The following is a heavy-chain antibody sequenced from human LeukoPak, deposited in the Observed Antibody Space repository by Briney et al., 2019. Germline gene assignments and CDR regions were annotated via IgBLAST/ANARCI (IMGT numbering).Heavy chain of an antibody. CDR1: GGSFSGYY. D-gene: IGHD6-6*01. J-gene: IGHJ1*01. CDR2: TNHSGST. CDR3: ASSYEVAARPKEYFQH. Sequence: PSETLSLTCAVYGGSFSGYYWSWIRQPPGKGLEWIGETNHSGSTNYNPSLKSRVTISVDTSKNQFSLKLSSVTAADTAVYYCASSYEVAARPKEYFQHWGQGTQVTVSS. V-gene: IGHV4-34*01.